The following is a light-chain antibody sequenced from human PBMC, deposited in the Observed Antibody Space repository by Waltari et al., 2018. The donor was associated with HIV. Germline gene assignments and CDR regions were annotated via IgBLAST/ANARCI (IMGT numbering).Light chain of an antibody. CDR2: EVS. J-gene: IGLJ1*01. V-gene: IGLV2-23*02. CDR1: SSDVGNYNV. Sequence: QSPLTQPASVSGSPGQSLTISCTGTSSDVGNYNVFSWYQQHPGKAPKLMIYEVSKRPSGVSNRFSGSKSGNTASLTISGLQAEDEADYYCCSYAGSSTHVFGTGTKVTVL. CDR3: CSYAGSSTHV.